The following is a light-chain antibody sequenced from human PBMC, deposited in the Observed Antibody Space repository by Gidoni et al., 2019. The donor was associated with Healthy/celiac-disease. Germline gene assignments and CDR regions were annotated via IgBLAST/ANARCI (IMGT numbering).Light chain of an antibody. V-gene: IGLV1-47*01. CDR1: SSNSGSNY. J-gene: IGLJ2*01. CDR2: RNN. CDR3: AAWDDSLSGQVV. Sequence: QSVLTQPPSASGSPGQRVTISCSGSSSNSGSNYVYWYQQLPGTAPKLLIYRNNQRPSGVPDRFSGSKSGTSASLAISGRRSEDEADYYCAAWDDSLSGQVVFGGGTKLTVL.